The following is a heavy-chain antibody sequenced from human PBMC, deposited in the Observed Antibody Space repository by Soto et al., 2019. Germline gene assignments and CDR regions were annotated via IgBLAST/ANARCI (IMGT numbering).Heavy chain of an antibody. D-gene: IGHD3-22*01. Sequence: LSLTCTVSGGSISSYYWSWIRQPPGKGLEWIGYIYYSGSTNYNPSLKSRVTISVDTSKNQFSLKLSSVTAADTAVYYCARASSGYYDSTYLDYWGQGTLVTVSS. CDR1: GGSISSYY. V-gene: IGHV4-59*01. J-gene: IGHJ4*02. CDR2: IYYSGST. CDR3: ARASSGYYDSTYLDY.